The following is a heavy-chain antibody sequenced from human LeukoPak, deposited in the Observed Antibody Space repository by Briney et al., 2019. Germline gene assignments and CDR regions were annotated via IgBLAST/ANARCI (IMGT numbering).Heavy chain of an antibody. V-gene: IGHV3-23*01. J-gene: IGHJ4*02. CDR2: ISGSGGST. CDR1: GFTFSSYA. D-gene: IGHD5-24*01. CDR3: AKGRDGYNADFDY. Sequence: GGSLRLSCAASGFTFSSYAMSWVRQAPGKGLEWVSGISGSGGSTYYADSVKGRFTISRDNSKNTLYLQMNSLRDEDTAVYYCAKGRDGYNADFDYWGQGTLVTVSS.